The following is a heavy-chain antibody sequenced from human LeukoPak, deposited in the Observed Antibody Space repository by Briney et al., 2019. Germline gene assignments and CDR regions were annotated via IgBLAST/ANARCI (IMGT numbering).Heavy chain of an antibody. CDR3: ASGDSSSWYETPEYFQH. D-gene: IGHD6-13*01. Sequence: GGSLRLSCAASGLTFSSYWMSWVRQAPGKGLEWVANIKQDGSEKYYVDSVKGRFTISRDNAKNSLYLQMISLRAEDTAVYYCASGDSSSWYETPEYFQHWGQGTLVTVSS. CDR1: GLTFSSYW. J-gene: IGHJ1*01. CDR2: IKQDGSEK. V-gene: IGHV3-7*01.